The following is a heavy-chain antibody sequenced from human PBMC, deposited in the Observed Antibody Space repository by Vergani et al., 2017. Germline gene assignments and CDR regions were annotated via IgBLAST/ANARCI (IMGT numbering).Heavy chain of an antibody. CDR3: ATKSCGTPGGQIGYFRE. Sequence: QVHLVESGGGVVQPGRSLRLSCVVSGFTSSYYGMHWVRQAPGKGLEWVAVISYDGTQKYYADSVKGRFTISRDNSTSTLCLQMNSLRTEDTAVYYCATKSCGTPGGQIGYFREWGQGTLVTVSS. J-gene: IGHJ1*01. V-gene: IGHV3-30*03. CDR2: ISYDGTQK. CDR1: GFTSSYYG. D-gene: IGHD1-1*01.